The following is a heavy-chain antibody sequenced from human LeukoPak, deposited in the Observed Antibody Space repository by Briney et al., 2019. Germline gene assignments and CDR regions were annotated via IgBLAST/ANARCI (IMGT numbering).Heavy chain of an antibody. D-gene: IGHD7-27*01. V-gene: IGHV4-31*03. CDR1: GGSISSGGYY. Sequence: TLSLTCTVSGGSISSGGYYWSWIRQHPGKGLEWIVYIYYSGSTYYNPSLKSRVTISVDTSKNQFSLKLSSATAADTAVYYCARGNWGRGFYYYMDVWGKGTTVTVSS. CDR2: IYYSGST. J-gene: IGHJ6*03. CDR3: ARGNWGRGFYYYMDV.